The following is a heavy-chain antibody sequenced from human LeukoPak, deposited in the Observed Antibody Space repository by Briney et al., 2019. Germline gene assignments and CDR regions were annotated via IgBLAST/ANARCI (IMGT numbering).Heavy chain of an antibody. CDR3: ARGSMTTVTTDYYYYYMDV. J-gene: IGHJ6*03. CDR2: IIPILGIA. D-gene: IGHD4-17*01. V-gene: IGHV1-69*02. Sequence: SVKVSCKASGGTFSSHTISWVRQAPGQGLEWMGRIIPILGIANYAQKFQGRVTITADRSTSTAYMELSSLRSEDTAVYYCARGSMTTVTTDYYYYYMDVWGKGTTVTVSS. CDR1: GGTFSSHT.